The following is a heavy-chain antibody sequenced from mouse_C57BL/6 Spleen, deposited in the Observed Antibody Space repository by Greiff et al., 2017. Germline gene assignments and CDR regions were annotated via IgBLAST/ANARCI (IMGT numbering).Heavy chain of an antibody. CDR2: IDPENGDT. D-gene: IGHD6-5*01. CDR1: GFNIKDDY. J-gene: IGHJ4*01. Sequence: VQLQQSGAELVRPGASVKLSCTASGFNIKDDYMHWVKQRPEQGLEWIGRIDPENGDTEYASKFQGKATITADTSSNTAYQQLRSLTSEDTAVYSCTIFAYCIYAIDYWGQGTTVTVSS. CDR3: TIFAYCIYAIDY. V-gene: IGHV14-4*01.